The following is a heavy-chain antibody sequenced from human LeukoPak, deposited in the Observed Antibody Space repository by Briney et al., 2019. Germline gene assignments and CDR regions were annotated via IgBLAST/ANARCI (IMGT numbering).Heavy chain of an antibody. V-gene: IGHV1-2*02. CDR2: INPDSGGT. D-gene: IGHD4-17*01. Sequence: ASVKVSCKASGGTFSSYAISWVRQAPGQGLEWMGWINPDSGGTNYAQKFQGRVTMTRDTSISTAYMELSRLRSDDTAIYYCARIPTVTWAFDIWGQGTMVTVSS. CDR1: GGTFSSYA. J-gene: IGHJ3*02. CDR3: ARIPTVTWAFDI.